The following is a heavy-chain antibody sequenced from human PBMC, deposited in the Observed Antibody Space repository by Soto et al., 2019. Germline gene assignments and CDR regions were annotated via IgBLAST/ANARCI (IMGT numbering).Heavy chain of an antibody. J-gene: IGHJ3*02. V-gene: IGHV1-18*01. CDR2: ISAYNGNT. D-gene: IGHD6-13*01. CDR3: AREWDPAASISLDAFDI. Sequence: ASVKVSCKASGYTFTSYGISWVRQAPGQGLEWMGWISAYNGNTNYAQKLQGRVTMTTDTSTSTAYMELRSLRSDDTAVYYCAREWDPAASISLDAFDIWGQGTMVTVSS. CDR1: GYTFTSYG.